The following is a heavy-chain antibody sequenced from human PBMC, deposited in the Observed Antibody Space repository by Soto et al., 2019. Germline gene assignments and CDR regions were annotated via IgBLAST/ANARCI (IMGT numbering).Heavy chain of an antibody. CDR3: ARDEYSSSFDY. J-gene: IGHJ4*02. CDR2: IWYDGSNK. CDR1: GFTFSSYG. D-gene: IGHD6-6*01. Sequence: GGSLRLSCAASGFTFSSYGMHWVRQAPGKGLEWVAVIWYDGSNKYYAESVKGRFTISRDNSKNTLYLQMNSLRAEDTAVYYCARDEYSSSFDYWGQGTLVTVSS. V-gene: IGHV3-33*01.